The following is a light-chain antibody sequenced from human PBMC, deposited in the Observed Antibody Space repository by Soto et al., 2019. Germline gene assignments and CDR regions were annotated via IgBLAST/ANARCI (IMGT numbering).Light chain of an antibody. J-gene: IGKJ5*01. CDR2: GAS. CDR1: QSVSSN. Sequence: EVVMTQSPATLSVSPGEGVTLSCRASQSVSSNLAWYQQRPGQAPRLLIYGASNRATGIPARFSGSGSGADFTLTISSLEPEDFAVYYCQQRNIWPPVTFGQGTRLEIK. V-gene: IGKV3-11*01. CDR3: QQRNIWPPVT.